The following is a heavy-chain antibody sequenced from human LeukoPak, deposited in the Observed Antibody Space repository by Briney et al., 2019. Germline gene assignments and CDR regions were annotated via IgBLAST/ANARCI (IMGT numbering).Heavy chain of an antibody. V-gene: IGHV3-15*01. D-gene: IGHD2-2*01. CDR1: GFTFNNAW. CDR2: IKSTTDGGTT. Sequence: PGGSLRLSCAASGFTFNNAWMSWVRQAPGKGLGWVGRIKSTTDGGTTDYAQSVKGRFTVSRDDSKNTLYLQLNSLNTEDTAVYYCSTIRMPKGGGVRLYYYDYWGQGTLVSVSS. J-gene: IGHJ4*02. CDR3: STIRMPKGGGVRLYYYDY.